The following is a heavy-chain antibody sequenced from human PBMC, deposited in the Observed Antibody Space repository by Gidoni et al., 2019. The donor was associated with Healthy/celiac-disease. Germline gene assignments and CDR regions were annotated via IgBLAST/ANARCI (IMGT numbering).Heavy chain of an antibody. Sequence: EVQLVESGVGLVKPGGSLSLSCAASGFTFTSYSMNWVPRAPGKGLGWVSSISSSRSYIYYADSVKGRFTISRDNAKNSLYLQMNSLRAEDTAVYYCARDPPTLFSGSYFGSLYYYYGMDVWGQGTTVTVSS. V-gene: IGHV3-21*01. CDR3: ARDPPTLFSGSYFGSLYYYYGMDV. CDR1: GFTFTSYS. D-gene: IGHD1-26*01. J-gene: IGHJ6*02. CDR2: ISSSRSYI.